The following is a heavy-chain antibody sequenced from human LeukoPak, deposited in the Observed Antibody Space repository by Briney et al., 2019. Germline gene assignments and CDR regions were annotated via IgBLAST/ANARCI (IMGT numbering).Heavy chain of an antibody. CDR3: VREGGEGNKPAFSFDG. CDR1: GFSLTHHR. J-gene: IGHJ4*02. D-gene: IGHD1/OR15-1a*01. V-gene: IGHV3-7*01. CDR2: TKVDGSDK. Sequence: PGGSLRLSCADPGFSLTHHRMYWVRQAPGEGLEWVASTKVDGSDKYYVDAVKGRFTISRDNTKNSMYLQKTRVTAEDTAVYFCVREGGEGNKPAFSFDGWGEGSLV.